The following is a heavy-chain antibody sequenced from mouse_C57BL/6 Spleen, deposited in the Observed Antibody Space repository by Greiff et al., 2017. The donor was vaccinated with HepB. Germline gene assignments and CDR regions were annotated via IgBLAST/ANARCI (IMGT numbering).Heavy chain of an antibody. Sequence: EVKLMESGAELVKPGASVKLSCTASGFNIKDYYMHWVKQRTEQGLEWIGRIDPEDGETKYAPKFQGKATITADTSSNTAYLQLSSLTSEDTAVYYCARSRATVYYFDYWGQGTTLTVSS. D-gene: IGHD3-3*01. CDR1: GFNIKDYY. J-gene: IGHJ2*01. CDR3: ARSRATVYYFDY. CDR2: IDPEDGET. V-gene: IGHV14-2*01.